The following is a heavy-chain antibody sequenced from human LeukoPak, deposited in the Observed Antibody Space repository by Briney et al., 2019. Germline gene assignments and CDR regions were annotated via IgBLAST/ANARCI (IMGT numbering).Heavy chain of an antibody. CDR1: GFTFSSYS. J-gene: IGHJ5*02. D-gene: IGHD3-16*02. Sequence: PGGSLRLSCAASGFTFSSYSMNWVRQAPGKGLEWVSFISSSRSYIYYADSVKGRFTISRDNAKNSLYLQMNSLRAEDTAVYYCARVASDYVWGSYRSSGYNWFDPWGQGTLVTVSS. CDR3: ARVASDYVWGSYRSSGYNWFDP. V-gene: IGHV3-21*01. CDR2: ISSSRSYI.